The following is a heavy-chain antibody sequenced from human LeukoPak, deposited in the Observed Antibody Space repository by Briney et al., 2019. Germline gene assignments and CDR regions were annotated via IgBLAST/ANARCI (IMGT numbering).Heavy chain of an antibody. Sequence: GGSLRLSCAASGFTFSSYGMHWVRQAPGKGQEWVAVIWYDGSNKYYADSVKGRFTISRDNSKNTLYLQMNSLRAEDTAVYYCARERRVEMATILDYWGQGTLVTVSS. V-gene: IGHV3-33*01. CDR1: GFTFSSYG. J-gene: IGHJ4*02. CDR3: ARERRVEMATILDY. D-gene: IGHD5-24*01. CDR2: IWYDGSNK.